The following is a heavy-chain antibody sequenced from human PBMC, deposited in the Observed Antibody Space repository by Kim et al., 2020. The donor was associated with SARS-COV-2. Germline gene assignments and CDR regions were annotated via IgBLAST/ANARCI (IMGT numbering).Heavy chain of an antibody. V-gene: IGHV3-66*01. Sequence: ADSVKGRFTISRDNSKNYLYLQMNSLRAEDTAVYYCARGGSSSGWYYFDYWGQGTLVTVSS. CDR3: ARGGSSSGWYYFDY. D-gene: IGHD6-19*01. J-gene: IGHJ4*02.